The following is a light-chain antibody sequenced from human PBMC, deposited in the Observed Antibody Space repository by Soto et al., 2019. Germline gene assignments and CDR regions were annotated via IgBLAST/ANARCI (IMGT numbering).Light chain of an antibody. Sequence: QSALTQPASVSGSPGQSITISCTGTSNDIGANNYVSWYQHHPGKAPKILIYEAANRPSGVSHRFSGSKSGNTASLTISGHQAEEEADYFCTSYTSTSTLVFGGGTKLTVL. J-gene: IGLJ2*01. CDR3: TSYTSTSTLV. CDR2: EAA. CDR1: SNDIGANNY. V-gene: IGLV2-14*01.